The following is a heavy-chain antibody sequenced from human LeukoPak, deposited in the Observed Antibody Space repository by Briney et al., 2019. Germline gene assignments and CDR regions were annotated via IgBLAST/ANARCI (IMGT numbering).Heavy chain of an antibody. CDR2: ISYDGSNK. J-gene: IGHJ5*02. V-gene: IGHV3-30*18. Sequence: PGGSLRLSCAASGFTFSSYGMHWVRQAPGKGLEWVAVISYDGSNKYYADSVKGRFTISRDNSKNTLYLQMNSLRAEDTAVYYCAKPAYEYCSSTSCYGISWFDPWGQGTLVTVSS. CDR3: AKPAYEYCSSTSCYGISWFDP. CDR1: GFTFSSYG. D-gene: IGHD2-2*01.